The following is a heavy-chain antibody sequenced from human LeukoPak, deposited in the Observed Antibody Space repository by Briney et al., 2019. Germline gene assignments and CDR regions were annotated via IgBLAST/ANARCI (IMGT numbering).Heavy chain of an antibody. CDR2: ISYDGSNK. D-gene: IGHD3-3*01. Sequence: GSLRLSCAASGFTFSSYAMHWVRQAPGKGLEWVAVISYDGSNKYYADSVKGRFTISRDNSKNTLYLQMNSLRAEDTAVYYCARRGYLQYYFDYWGQGTLVTVSS. CDR3: ARRGYLQYYFDY. CDR1: GFTFSSYA. J-gene: IGHJ4*02. V-gene: IGHV3-30-3*01.